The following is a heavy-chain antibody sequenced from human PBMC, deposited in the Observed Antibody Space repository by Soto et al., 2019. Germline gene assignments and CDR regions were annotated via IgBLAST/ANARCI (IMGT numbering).Heavy chain of an antibody. Sequence: QVQVVQSGDEVKKPGSSVKVSCKASGGTFSSYTISWVRQVPGQGLEWMGRIIPILGIAYYAQKFQGRVTITADKSTSTAYRERSSLRSEDTAVYYCASVGGGNISPSEYCQHWGQATLVTVSS. CDR1: GGTFSSYT. D-gene: IGHD2-15*01. CDR2: IIPILGIA. J-gene: IGHJ1*01. V-gene: IGHV1-69*02. CDR3: ASVGGGNISPSEYCQH.